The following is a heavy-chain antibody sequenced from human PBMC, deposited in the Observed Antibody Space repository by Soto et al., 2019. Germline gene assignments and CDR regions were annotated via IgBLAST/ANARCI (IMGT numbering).Heavy chain of an antibody. CDR2: ISYDESNE. J-gene: IGHJ4*02. CDR3: SRDRGSGWFYHFDY. CDR1: GFTFSSYA. Sequence: QVRLVESGGGVVQPGRSLRLSCAASGFTFSSYAMHWVRQAPGKGLEWVAVISYDESNEYYADSVKGRFTISRDNSKNTLYLQMNSLRAEDTAVYYCSRDRGSGWFYHFDYWGQGTLVTVSS. D-gene: IGHD6-19*01. V-gene: IGHV3-30-3*01.